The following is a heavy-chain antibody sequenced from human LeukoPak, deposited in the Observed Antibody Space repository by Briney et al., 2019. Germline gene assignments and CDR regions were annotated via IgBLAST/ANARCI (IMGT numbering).Heavy chain of an antibody. J-gene: IGHJ3*02. CDR3: ARDGNDILTGYYIEAFDI. V-gene: IGHV4-61*02. Sequence: PSETLSLTCTVSGGSISSGSYYWSWIRQPAGKGLEWIGRIYTSGSTIYNPSLKSRVTISVDTSKNQFSLKLSSVTAADTAVYYCARDGNDILTGYYIEAFDIWGQGTMVTVSS. CDR2: IYTSGST. CDR1: GGSISSGSYY. D-gene: IGHD3-9*01.